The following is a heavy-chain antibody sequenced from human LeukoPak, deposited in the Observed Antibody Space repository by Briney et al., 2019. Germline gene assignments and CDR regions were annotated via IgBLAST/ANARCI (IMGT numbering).Heavy chain of an antibody. J-gene: IGHJ4*02. CDR3: ARDRGLPHRHFDY. V-gene: IGHV3-74*01. Sequence: PGGSLRLSCAASGFTFSSYSMNWVRQAPGKGLEWVSRINSDGSSTSYADSVKGRFTISRDNAKNTLYLQMNSLRAEDTAVYYCARDRGLPHRHFDYWGQGTLVTVSS. CDR2: INSDGSST. D-gene: IGHD4-17*01. CDR1: GFTFSSYS.